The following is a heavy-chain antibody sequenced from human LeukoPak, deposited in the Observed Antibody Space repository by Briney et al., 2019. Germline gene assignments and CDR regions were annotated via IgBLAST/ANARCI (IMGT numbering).Heavy chain of an antibody. CDR1: GGSISSYY. J-gene: IGHJ5*02. CDR2: IYYSGST. Sequence: PSETLSLTCTVSGGSISSYYWSWIRQPPGKGLEWIGYIYYSGSTNYNPSLKSRVTISVDTSKNQFSLKLSSVTAADTAVYYCARGPGVAVACWFDPWGQGTLVTVSS. CDR3: ARGPGVAVACWFDP. D-gene: IGHD6-19*01. V-gene: IGHV4-59*01.